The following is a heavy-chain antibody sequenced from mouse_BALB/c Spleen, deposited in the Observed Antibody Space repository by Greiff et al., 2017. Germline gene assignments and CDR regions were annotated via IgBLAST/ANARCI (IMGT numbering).Heavy chain of an antibody. CDR3: TRSPSPYYRYGDYFDY. Sequence: EVKLVESGGGLVQPGGSMKLSCVASGFTFSNYWMNWVRQSPEKGLEWVAEIRLKSNNYATHYAESVKGRFTISRDDSKSSVYLQMNNLRAEDTGIYYCTRSPSPYYRYGDYFDYWGQGTTLTVSS. CDR2: IRLKSNNYAT. V-gene: IGHV6-6*02. CDR1: GFTFSNYW. D-gene: IGHD2-14*01. J-gene: IGHJ2*01.